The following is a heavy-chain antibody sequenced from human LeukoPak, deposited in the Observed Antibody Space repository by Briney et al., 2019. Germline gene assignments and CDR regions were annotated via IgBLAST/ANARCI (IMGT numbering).Heavy chain of an antibody. CDR1: GGSISSGIHY. J-gene: IGHJ4*02. V-gene: IGHV4-39*01. Sequence: PSGTLSLTCIVFGGSISSGIHYWGWIRQPPGKGPEWIATIHYTGTTFYNPSLASRVSMSVDTSKNQFSLRLRSVTAADTAVYYCARQVTGSYQWTFDFWGQGALVTVSS. D-gene: IGHD1-26*01. CDR2: IHYTGTT. CDR3: ARQVTGSYQWTFDF.